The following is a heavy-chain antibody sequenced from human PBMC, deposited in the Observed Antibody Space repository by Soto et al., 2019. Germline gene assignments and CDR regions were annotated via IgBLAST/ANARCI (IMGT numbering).Heavy chain of an antibody. CDR1: GVTFDAYP. J-gene: IGHJ3*01. V-gene: IGHV3-9*01. CDR3: VRADAFDL. Sequence: EVQLVESGGGVVQPGRSLKLSCAASGVTFDAYPMHWVRQAPGKGLEWVAGLAWDGGRIEYVDSVEGRFTISRDNAKNPLYLQMSGLGEEDRAWYYGVRADAFDLWGQGTQVTVSS. CDR2: LAWDGGRI.